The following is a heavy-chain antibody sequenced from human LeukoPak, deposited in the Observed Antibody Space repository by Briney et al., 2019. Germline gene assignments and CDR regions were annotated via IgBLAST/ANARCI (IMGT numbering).Heavy chain of an antibody. J-gene: IGHJ5*02. CDR2: IKSKTDAGTK. D-gene: IGHD1-26*01. Sequence: GGSLRLSCAASGFTFNTAWMSWVRQAPGKGLEWVGRIKSKTDAGTKDYAAPVKGSFTISSDDPKNLLYLQMNSLKTEDTAVYYCRTLVGPSFPWGRGTLDSVSS. CDR3: RTLVGPSFP. V-gene: IGHV3-15*01. CDR1: GFTFNTAW.